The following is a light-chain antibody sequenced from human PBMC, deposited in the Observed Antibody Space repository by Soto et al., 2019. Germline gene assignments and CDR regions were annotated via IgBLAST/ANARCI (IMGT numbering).Light chain of an antibody. J-gene: IGKJ4*01. CDR1: QSIRSW. Sequence: DIQMTQSPSILSASVGDRVTITCRASQSIRSWLAWYQQKPGKAPKLLIYDAYSLESGVPSRFSGRRSGTEFTLTISSLQPDDFATYYCQQYNSYPLTFGGGTKVDIK. V-gene: IGKV1-5*01. CDR3: QQYNSYPLT. CDR2: DAY.